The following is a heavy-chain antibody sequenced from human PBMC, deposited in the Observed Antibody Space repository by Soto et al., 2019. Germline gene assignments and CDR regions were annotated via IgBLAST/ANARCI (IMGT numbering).Heavy chain of an antibody. CDR2: LHHSGNI. CDR1: GYSIDSGYY. D-gene: IGHD2-15*01. Sequence: SETLSLTCAVSGYSIDSGYYWGWIRQPPGKGLEWIGSLHHSGNIYYNPSLKSRVTMLIDTSKNQCSLQLRSLTAADTAVYYCARVVVAGANDAFDIWGQGXLVTV. V-gene: IGHV4-38-2*01. J-gene: IGHJ3*02. CDR3: ARVVVAGANDAFDI.